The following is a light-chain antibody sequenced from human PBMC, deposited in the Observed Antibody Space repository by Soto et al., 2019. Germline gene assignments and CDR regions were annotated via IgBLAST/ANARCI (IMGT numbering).Light chain of an antibody. J-gene: IGKJ2*01. CDR1: QSVSSN. CDR3: QQYNNWPPT. Sequence: EIVMTQSPGTLSVSPGERATLSCRASQSVSSNLAWYQQKPGQAPRLLIYGASTRATGIPARFSGSGSGTEFTLTISSLQSEDFAVYYCQQYNNWPPTFGQGTKLEIK. CDR2: GAS. V-gene: IGKV3-15*01.